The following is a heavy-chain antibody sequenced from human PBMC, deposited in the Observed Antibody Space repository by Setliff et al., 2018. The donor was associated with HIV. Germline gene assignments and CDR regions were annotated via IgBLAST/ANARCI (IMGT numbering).Heavy chain of an antibody. J-gene: IGHJ3*02. CDR1: GYSFTSYY. Sequence: ASVKVSCKASGYSFTSYYMHWVRQAPGQGLEWMGIIKPSDGSTSYAQKFQGRVTMTRDTSTSTVYMELSSLRSEDTAVYYCARVGYYYDSSGLDAFDIWGQGTMVTVSS. V-gene: IGHV1-46*01. CDR3: ARVGYYYDSSGLDAFDI. CDR2: IKPSDGST. D-gene: IGHD3-22*01.